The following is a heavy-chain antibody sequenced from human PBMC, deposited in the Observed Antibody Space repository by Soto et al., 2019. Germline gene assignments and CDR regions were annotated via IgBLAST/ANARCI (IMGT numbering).Heavy chain of an antibody. CDR1: GFTFSSYE. CDR3: AGRYFDWLGNWFDP. Sequence: GPLRLSCAASGFTFSSYEMNWVRQAPGKGLEWVSYISSSGSTIYYADSVKGRFTISRDNAKNSLYLQMNSLRAEDTAVYYCAGRYFDWLGNWFDPWGQGTLVTVSS. V-gene: IGHV3-48*03. J-gene: IGHJ5*02. D-gene: IGHD3-9*01. CDR2: ISSSGSTI.